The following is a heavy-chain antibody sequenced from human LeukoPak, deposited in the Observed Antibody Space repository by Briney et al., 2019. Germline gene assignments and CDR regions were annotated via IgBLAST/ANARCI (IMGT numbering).Heavy chain of an antibody. D-gene: IGHD6-19*01. CDR2: IYYSGST. CDR3: ARDYSSGWYLDV. Sequence: SETLSLTCTVSGGSISSSSYYWGWIRQPPGKGLEWIGSIYYSGSTYYNPSLKSRVTISVDTSKNQFSLKLSSVTAADTAVYYCARDYSSGWYLDVWGKGTTVTVSS. V-gene: IGHV4-39*07. CDR1: GGSISSSSYY. J-gene: IGHJ6*03.